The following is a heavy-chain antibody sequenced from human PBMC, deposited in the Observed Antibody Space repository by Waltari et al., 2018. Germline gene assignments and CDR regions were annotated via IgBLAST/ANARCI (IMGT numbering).Heavy chain of an antibody. D-gene: IGHD6-13*01. CDR2: IYHSGST. Sequence: QLQLQESGSGLVKPSQTLSLTCAVSGGSISSGGYSWSWIRQPPGKGLDWIGYIYHSGSTYYNPSLKSRVTISVDRSKNQFSLKLSSVTAADTAVYYCARGTPSIAADQGDAFDIWGQGTMVTVSS. V-gene: IGHV4-30-2*01. CDR1: GGSISSGGYS. CDR3: ARGTPSIAADQGDAFDI. J-gene: IGHJ3*02.